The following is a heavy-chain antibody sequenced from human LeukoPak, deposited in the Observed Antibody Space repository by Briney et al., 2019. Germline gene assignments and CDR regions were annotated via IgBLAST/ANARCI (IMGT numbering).Heavy chain of an antibody. D-gene: IGHD6-19*01. Sequence: GESLQISCKGSGYSFTSYWIGWVRQMPGKGLEWMGIIYPGDSDTRYSPSFQGQVTIPADKSISTAYLQWSSLKASDTAMYYCARSTSGIAVAGTFGYFDYWGQGTLVTVSS. CDR3: ARSTSGIAVAGTFGYFDY. J-gene: IGHJ4*02. V-gene: IGHV5-51*01. CDR2: IYPGDSDT. CDR1: GYSFTSYW.